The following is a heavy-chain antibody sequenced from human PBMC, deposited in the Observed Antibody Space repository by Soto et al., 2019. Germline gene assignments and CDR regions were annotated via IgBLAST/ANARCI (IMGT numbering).Heavy chain of an antibody. CDR3: ARDQAMAQFDY. CDR2: INAYNGNT. Sequence: QVQLVQSGAEVKKPGASVKVSCKASGYTFTSYGISLVRQAPGPGLEWMGWINAYNGNTKYSQKVQGRVTMTTDTSTSTAYMELRSLRSDDTAVYYCARDQAMAQFDYWGQGTLVTVSS. V-gene: IGHV1-18*01. J-gene: IGHJ4*02. CDR1: GYTFTSYG. D-gene: IGHD5-18*01.